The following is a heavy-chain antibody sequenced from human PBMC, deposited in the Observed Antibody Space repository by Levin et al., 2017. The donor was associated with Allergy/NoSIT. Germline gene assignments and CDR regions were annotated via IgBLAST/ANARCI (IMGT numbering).Heavy chain of an antibody. CDR2: VGGVDGNT. CDR1: GFTFSIYA. CDR3: ARPPQRAFDI. Sequence: ETLSLTCAVSGFTFSIYAMSWVRQAPGKGLEWVSTVGGVDGNTHYADSVKGRLTTSRDNSKNTLYLQTNSLRAEDTAVYYCARPPQRAFDIWGQGTMVTVSS. V-gene: IGHV3-23*01. J-gene: IGHJ3*02.